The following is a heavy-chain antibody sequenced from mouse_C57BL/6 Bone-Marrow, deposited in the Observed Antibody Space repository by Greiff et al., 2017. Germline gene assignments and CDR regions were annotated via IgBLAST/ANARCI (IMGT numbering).Heavy chain of an antibody. D-gene: IGHD1-1*01. V-gene: IGHV14-4*01. CDR2: IDPENGDT. J-gene: IGHJ1*03. CDR1: GFNIKDDY. Sequence: VQLQQSGAELVRPGASVKLSCTASGFNIKDDYMHWVKQRPEQGLEWIGWIDPENGDTEYASKFQDKATITADTSSNTAYLQLSSLTSEDTAVYYCTTIITTVVGYFDVWGTGTTVTVSS. CDR3: TTIITTVVGYFDV.